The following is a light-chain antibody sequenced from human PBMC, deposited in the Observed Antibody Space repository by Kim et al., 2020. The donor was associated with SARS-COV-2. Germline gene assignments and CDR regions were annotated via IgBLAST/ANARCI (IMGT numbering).Light chain of an antibody. CDR3: QSYDISLSSWV. V-gene: IGLV1-40*01. CDR2: ANT. Sequence: QSVLTQPPSVSGAPGQRVTISCTGSSSNIGAGFDVHWYQQFPGTAPRRLVYANTYRPSGVPGRFSGSKSGSSASLAITGLQAEDEADYYCQSYDISLSSWVFGGGTKVTVL. J-gene: IGLJ3*02. CDR1: SSNIGAGFD.